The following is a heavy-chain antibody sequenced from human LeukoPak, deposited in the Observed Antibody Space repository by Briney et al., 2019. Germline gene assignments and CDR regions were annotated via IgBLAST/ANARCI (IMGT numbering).Heavy chain of an antibody. D-gene: IGHD5-24*01. J-gene: IGHJ4*02. Sequence: PGGSLRLSCAASGFTFEDYTMHWVRQAPGKGLEWVSLIRWDGGTTFYADSVKGRFTISGDNSKSSLYLQMNSLTTEDTALYYCVKGQDLTTISSPFDYWGQGTLVTVSS. CDR1: GFTFEDYT. V-gene: IGHV3-43*01. CDR2: IRWDGGTT. CDR3: VKGQDLTTISSPFDY.